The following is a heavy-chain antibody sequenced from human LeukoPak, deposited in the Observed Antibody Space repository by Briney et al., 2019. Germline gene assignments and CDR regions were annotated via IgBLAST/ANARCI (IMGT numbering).Heavy chain of an antibody. CDR1: GFTFSGST. CDR2: IRSKANSYAT. V-gene: IGHV3-73*01. D-gene: IGHD5-24*01. Sequence: GGSLRLSCAASGFTFSGSTMHWVRQASGKGLEWVGRIRSKANSYATAYAASVKGRFTISRDDSKNTAFLQMNSLKAEDTAVYYCTRGGHNNYYDGMDVWGQGATVIVSS. CDR3: TRGGHNNYYDGMDV. J-gene: IGHJ6*02.